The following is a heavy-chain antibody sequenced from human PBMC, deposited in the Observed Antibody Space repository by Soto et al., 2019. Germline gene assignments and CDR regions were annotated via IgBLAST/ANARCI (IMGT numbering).Heavy chain of an antibody. CDR2: ISYDGSNK. CDR1: GFTFSSYA. Sequence: GGSLRPSSAASGFTFSSYAMHWVRQPPGKGLEWVAVISYDGSNKYYADSVKGRFTISRDNSKNTLYLQMNSLRAEDTAVYYCARETAYGSGSYQHWGQGTLVTVSS. J-gene: IGHJ4*02. D-gene: IGHD3-10*01. V-gene: IGHV3-30-3*01. CDR3: ARETAYGSGSYQH.